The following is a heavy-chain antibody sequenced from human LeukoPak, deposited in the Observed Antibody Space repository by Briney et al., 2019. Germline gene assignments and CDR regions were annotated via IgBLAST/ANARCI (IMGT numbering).Heavy chain of an antibody. J-gene: IGHJ6*03. Sequence: PGGSLRLSCGASGFTFGTYWMHWVRQAPGKGLVWVSGINSDGSSTSYADSVQGRFTISRDNAKNTLYLQMNSLRAEDTALYYCARVARGDYYYYYMDVWGKGTTVTVSS. CDR3: ARVARGDYYYYYMDV. D-gene: IGHD3-10*01. CDR1: GFTFGTYW. CDR2: INSDGSST. V-gene: IGHV3-74*01.